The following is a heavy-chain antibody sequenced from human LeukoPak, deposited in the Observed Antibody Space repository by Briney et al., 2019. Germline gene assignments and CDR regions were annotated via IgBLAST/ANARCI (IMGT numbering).Heavy chain of an antibody. Sequence: SQTLSLTCTVTGTSIRSGSYYWNWIRQAAGKGLEWIGRMYIGGRTTYNPSLKSRVTISLETAENQFSLRLRSVTAADTAVYYCAREGIAVADTYYYYYMDVWGKGTWVTVSS. J-gene: IGHJ6*03. CDR3: AREGIAVADTYYYYYMDV. CDR1: GTSIRSGSYY. V-gene: IGHV4-61*02. D-gene: IGHD6-19*01. CDR2: MYIGGRT.